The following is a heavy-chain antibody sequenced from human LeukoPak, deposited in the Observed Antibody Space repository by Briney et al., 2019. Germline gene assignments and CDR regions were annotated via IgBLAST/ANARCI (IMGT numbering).Heavy chain of an antibody. CDR3: ARDYDFWSGPYNWFDP. V-gene: IGHV1-2*02. J-gene: IGHJ5*02. CDR1: GYTFTGYY. D-gene: IGHD3-3*01. Sequence: ASVKVSCKASGYTFTGYYMHWVRQAPGQGLEWMGWIIPNSGGTNYAQKFQGRVTMTRDTSISTAYMELSRLRSDDTAVYYCARDYDFWSGPYNWFDPWGQGTLVTVSS. CDR2: IIPNSGGT.